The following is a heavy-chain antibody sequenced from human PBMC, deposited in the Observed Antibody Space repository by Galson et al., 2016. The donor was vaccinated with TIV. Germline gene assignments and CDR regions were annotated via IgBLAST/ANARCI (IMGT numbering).Heavy chain of an antibody. CDR2: INAGNGNT. D-gene: IGHD1-1*01. CDR1: GYTFTNYI. V-gene: IGHV1-3*01. Sequence: SVKVSCKASGYTFTNYIMHWVRQAPGQRLAWMGWINAGNGNTKDSQKFQGRVTITRDTSASTAYMELSSLRAEDTAVYYCARDPGYFVYWGQGTLVTVSS. J-gene: IGHJ4*02. CDR3: ARDPGYFVY.